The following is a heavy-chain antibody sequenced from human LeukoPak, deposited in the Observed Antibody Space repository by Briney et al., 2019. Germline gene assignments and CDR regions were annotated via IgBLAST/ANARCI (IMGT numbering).Heavy chain of an antibody. CDR1: GYTFTSYG. CDR3: ARGASIAARPVYYYGMDV. J-gene: IGHJ6*02. CDR2: ISAYNGNT. V-gene: IGHV1-18*01. Sequence: GASVKVSCKASGYTFTSYGISWVRQAPGQGLEWMGWISAYNGNTNYAQKLQGRATMTTDTSTSTAYMELRSLRSDDTAVYYCARGASIAARPVYYYGMDVWGQGTTVTVSS. D-gene: IGHD6-6*01.